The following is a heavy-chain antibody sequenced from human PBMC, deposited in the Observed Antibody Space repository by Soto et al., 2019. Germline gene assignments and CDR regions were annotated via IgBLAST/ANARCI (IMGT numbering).Heavy chain of an antibody. D-gene: IGHD6-6*01. CDR2: IIPIFGTA. J-gene: IGHJ6*02. CDR1: GGTFSSYA. Sequence: SVKVSCKASGGTFSSYAISWVRQAPGQGLEWMGGIIPIFGTANYAQKFQGRVTITADESTSTAYMELSSLRSEDTAVYYCASPNIAARTSYYYYGMDVWGQGTTVTVSS. CDR3: ASPNIAARTSYYYYGMDV. V-gene: IGHV1-69*13.